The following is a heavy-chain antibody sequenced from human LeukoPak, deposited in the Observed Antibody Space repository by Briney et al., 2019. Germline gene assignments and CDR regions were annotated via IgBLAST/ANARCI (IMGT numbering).Heavy chain of an antibody. CDR1: GYSLTSYC. CDR2: IYTGESAT. CDR3: ARQGLPNWFDP. J-gene: IGHJ5*02. V-gene: IGHV5-51*01. Sequence: GEPLNISGKGSGYSLTSYCISWVRHMPGKGLDWMGIIYTGESATRYSPLFQGQVTISAAKSISTAYLQWSSLKASDTAMYYCARQGLPNWFDPWGQGTLVTVSS.